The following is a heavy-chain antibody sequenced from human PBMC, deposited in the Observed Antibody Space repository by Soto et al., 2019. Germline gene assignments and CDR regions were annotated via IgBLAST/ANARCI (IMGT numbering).Heavy chain of an antibody. CDR2: FDPEDGET. CDR3: ATTTPFYGDYQYYYYYGMDV. D-gene: IGHD4-17*01. V-gene: IGHV1-24*01. Sequence: QVQLVQSGAEVKKPGASVKVSCKVSGYTLTELSMHWVRQAPGKGLEWMGGFDPEDGETIYAQKFQGRVTMTEDTSXXTXYXXLSSLRSEDTAVYYCATTTPFYGDYQYYYYYGMDVWGQGTTVTVSS. J-gene: IGHJ6*02. CDR1: GYTLTELS.